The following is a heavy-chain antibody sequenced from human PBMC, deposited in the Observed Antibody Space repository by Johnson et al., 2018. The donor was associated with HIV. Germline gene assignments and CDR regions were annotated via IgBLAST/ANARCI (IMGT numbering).Heavy chain of an antibody. Sequence: VLLVESGGGLVQPGGSLRLSCAASGFTFSSYAMSWVRQAPGKGLEWVSAISGSGGSTYYADSVKGRFTISRDNSKNTLYLQMNSLRAEDTAVYYCAKALRITMVQVYHRGGDAFDIWGQGTMVTVSS. V-gene: IGHV3-23*04. J-gene: IGHJ3*02. CDR2: ISGSGGST. CDR1: GFTFSSYA. D-gene: IGHD3-10*01. CDR3: AKALRITMVQVYHRGGDAFDI.